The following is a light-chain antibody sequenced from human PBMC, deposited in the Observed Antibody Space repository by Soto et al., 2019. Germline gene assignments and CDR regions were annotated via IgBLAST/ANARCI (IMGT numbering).Light chain of an antibody. J-gene: IGKJ1*01. CDR1: QSISNW. CDR2: KAS. V-gene: IGKV1-5*03. Sequence: DIQMTQSPSTLSATVGDRVTITCRASQSISNWLAWYQQKPGKAPKLLMYKASSLESGVPLRFSGSGSGTEFTLTISSLQPDDFATYYCQHYNSYSEAFGQGTKVELK. CDR3: QHYNSYSEA.